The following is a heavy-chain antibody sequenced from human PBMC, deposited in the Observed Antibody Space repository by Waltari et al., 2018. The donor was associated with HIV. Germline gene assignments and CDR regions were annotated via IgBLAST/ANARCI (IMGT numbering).Heavy chain of an antibody. V-gene: IGHV4-39*01. J-gene: IGHJ4*02. CDR3: ARGAGGPGKFDY. CDR1: GGSITSSTSS. Sequence: QLQLQESGPGLVKPSESLSLSCSVSGGSITSSTSSWGWIRQPPGKGLEWIGSIYYSGVPYYNPSLKSRVTISVDTSMNQFSLKLTSVTATDTAVYYCARGAGGPGKFDYWGQGTLVTVSS. CDR2: IYYSGVP. D-gene: IGHD2-15*01.